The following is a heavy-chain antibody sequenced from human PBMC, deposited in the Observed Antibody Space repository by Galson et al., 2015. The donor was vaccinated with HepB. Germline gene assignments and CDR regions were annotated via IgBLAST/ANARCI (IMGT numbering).Heavy chain of an antibody. D-gene: IGHD3-10*01. V-gene: IGHV2-70*11. CDR2: IDWDDDK. Sequence: PALVKPTQPLTLTCTFSVFSLSTSGMCVSWIRQPPGKALEWLARIDWDDDKYYSTSLKTRLTISKDTSKNQVVLTMTNMDPVDTATYYCARIQMSSGGAFDIWGQGTMVTVSS. CDR3: ARIQMSSGGAFDI. CDR1: VFSLSTSGMC. J-gene: IGHJ3*02.